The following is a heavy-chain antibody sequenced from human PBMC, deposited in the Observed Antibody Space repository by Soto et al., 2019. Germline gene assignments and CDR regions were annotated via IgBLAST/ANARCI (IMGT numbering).Heavy chain of an antibody. J-gene: IGHJ4*02. CDR3: ARGDCRHGSCYSVPFEY. D-gene: IGHD2-15*01. Sequence: PSETLSLTCNVSGGSIRISYCNLIRQAPGKGLEWIGYLFYSGTTKYNPSLESRVTMFLDPSKSLFSLNLTSVTAADTAVYYCARGDCRHGSCYSVPFEYWTQGTMVTVAS. CDR2: LFYSGTT. CDR1: GGSIRISY. V-gene: IGHV4-59*01.